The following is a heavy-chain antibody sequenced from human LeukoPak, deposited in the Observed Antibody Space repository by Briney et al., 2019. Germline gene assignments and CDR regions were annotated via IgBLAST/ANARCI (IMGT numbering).Heavy chain of an antibody. CDR3: AKEDYDRPLY. Sequence: GGSLRLSCAASGFTFNAYSMGWVRQAPGKGLEWVSIISRASESIFYADSVKGRFTISRDNSKNTLYLEMNSLRTEDTAVYYCAKEDYDRPLYWGQGTLVTVSS. V-gene: IGHV3-21*01. CDR1: GFTFNAYS. D-gene: IGHD3-22*01. J-gene: IGHJ4*02. CDR2: ISRASESI.